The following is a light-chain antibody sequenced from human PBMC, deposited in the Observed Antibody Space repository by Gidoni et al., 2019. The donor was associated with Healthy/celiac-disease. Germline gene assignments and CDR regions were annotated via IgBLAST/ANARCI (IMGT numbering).Light chain of an antibody. CDR2: GAS. CDR3: QQYGSSPNT. V-gene: IGKV3-20*01. Sequence: EIVLTQSPGTLSLSPGERATLSCRASQSVSSSYLAWYQQKPGQAPRLLIYGASSRATGIPDRFSGSGAGTDFTLTISRLEPEDFAVYYCQQYGSSPNTFDQGTKLEI. J-gene: IGKJ2*01. CDR1: QSVSSSY.